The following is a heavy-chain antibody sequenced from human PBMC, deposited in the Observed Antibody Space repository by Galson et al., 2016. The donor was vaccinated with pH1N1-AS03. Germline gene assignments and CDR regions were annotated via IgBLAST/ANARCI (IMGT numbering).Heavy chain of an antibody. CDR3: ARGVDNGGRQVLFDP. V-gene: IGHV3-7*01. J-gene: IGHJ5*02. D-gene: IGHD2-8*01. CDR1: GFSLSNYW. Sequence: SLRLSCAVSGFSLSNYWMTWVRQAPGKGLEWVAIINKDGSEKSYVDSVKGRFTISRDTAKNSLYLQVSSLRAEDTAVYFCARGVDNGGRQVLFDPWGQGTLVTVSS. CDR2: INKDGSEK.